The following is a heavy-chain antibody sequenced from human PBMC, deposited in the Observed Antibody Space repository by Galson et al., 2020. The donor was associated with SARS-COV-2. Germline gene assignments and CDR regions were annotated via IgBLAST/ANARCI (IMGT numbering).Heavy chain of an antibody. V-gene: IGHV3-30*18. Sequence: SLRLSCTASGFIFSDYGMHWVRQSPGKGLEWVAATSFDGGNKHYADSVKGRFTISRDNSENTLYLQMKGLRNEDAAVYYCAKGSSSWPEYFHHWGQGTLVTVSS. D-gene: IGHD6-13*01. CDR2: TSFDGGNK. J-gene: IGHJ1*01. CDR3: AKGSSSWPEYFHH. CDR1: GFIFSDYG.